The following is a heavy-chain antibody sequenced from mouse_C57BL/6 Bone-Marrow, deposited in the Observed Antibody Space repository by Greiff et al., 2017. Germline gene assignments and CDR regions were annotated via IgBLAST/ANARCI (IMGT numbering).Heavy chain of an antibody. CDR1: GYTFTSYW. CDR3: ARGGRGMDY. J-gene: IGHJ4*01. CDR2: IYPSDSET. Sequence: QVQLQQPGAELVRPGSSVKLSCKASGYTFTSYWMDWVKQRPGQGLEWIGNIYPSDSETHYNQKFKDKATLTVDRSSSTAYMQLSSLTSEDSAVYYCARGGRGMDYWGQGTSVTVSS. V-gene: IGHV1-61*01.